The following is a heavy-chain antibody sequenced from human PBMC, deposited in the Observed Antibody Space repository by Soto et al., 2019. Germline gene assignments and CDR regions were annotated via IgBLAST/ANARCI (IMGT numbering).Heavy chain of an antibody. D-gene: IGHD4-17*01. CDR2: IYSSGST. CDR3: ARAPRGTVTSPFHFDY. V-gene: IGHV4-31*03. Sequence: QVQLQESGPGLVKPSQTLSLTCTVSGGSISSGGYYWSWIRQHPGKGLGRIGYIYSSGSTYYIPSLKRRVTIPVDTSKNQFSLKLSSVTAADTAVYYCARAPRGTVTSPFHFDYWGQGTLVTVSS. J-gene: IGHJ4*02. CDR1: GGSISSGGYY.